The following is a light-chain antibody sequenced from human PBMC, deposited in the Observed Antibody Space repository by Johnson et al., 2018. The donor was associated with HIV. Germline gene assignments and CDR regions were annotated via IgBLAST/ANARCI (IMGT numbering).Light chain of an antibody. V-gene: IGLV1-51*01. CDR1: SSNIGNNY. CDR2: DTY. Sequence: QSVLTQPPSVSAAPGQKVTISCSGSSSNIGNNYVSWYQQLPRTAPKLLIYDTYKRPSGIPDRVSGSKSGTSATLGITGLQTGDEADYYCGTWDSSLNAYVFGTGTKVTV. CDR3: GTWDSSLNAYV. J-gene: IGLJ1*01.